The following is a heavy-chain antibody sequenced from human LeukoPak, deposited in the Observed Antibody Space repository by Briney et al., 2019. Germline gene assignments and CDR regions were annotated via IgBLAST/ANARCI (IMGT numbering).Heavy chain of an antibody. CDR1: GYTFNSYD. CDR3: ARARGDSLKGGYYHYMDV. D-gene: IGHD3-16*01. Sequence: ASVKVSCKASGYTFNSYDINWVRQASGQGLEWMGWINPTSGNTGYAQKFQDRVTITRNTSITTAYMELRSLGSEDTALYYCARARGDSLKGGYYHYMDVWGEGTTVTVSS. CDR2: INPTSGNT. J-gene: IGHJ6*03. V-gene: IGHV1-8*03.